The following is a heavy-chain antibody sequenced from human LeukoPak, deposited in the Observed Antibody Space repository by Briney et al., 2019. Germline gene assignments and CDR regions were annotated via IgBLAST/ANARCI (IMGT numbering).Heavy chain of an antibody. V-gene: IGHV4-34*01. D-gene: IGHD4-11*01. CDR3: ARAALWTTGGGGDWFDP. J-gene: IGHJ5*02. CDR2: INHSGST. CDR1: GGSFSGYY. Sequence: SETLSLTCAVYGGSFSGYYWSWIRQPPGKGLEWIGEINHSGSTNYNPSLKSRVTISVDTSKNQFSLELSSVTAADTAVYYCARAALWTTGGGGDWFDPWGQGTLVTVSS.